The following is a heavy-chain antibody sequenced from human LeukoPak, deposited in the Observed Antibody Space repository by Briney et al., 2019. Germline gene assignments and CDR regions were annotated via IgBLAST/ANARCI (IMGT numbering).Heavy chain of an antibody. CDR3: ARDFRYSGSYHHWFNP. CDR2: ISSSGTYT. CDR1: GFTFTAYS. J-gene: IGHJ5*02. D-gene: IGHD1-26*01. V-gene: IGHV3-21*04. Sequence: GGSRRLSSAASGFTFTAYSINWVRQAAGRVLEWVSSISSSGTYTYYADSVKGRFTISRANATNSLSLKMNSLSAEDTAVYYCARDFRYSGSYHHWFNPWGQGTLVTVSS.